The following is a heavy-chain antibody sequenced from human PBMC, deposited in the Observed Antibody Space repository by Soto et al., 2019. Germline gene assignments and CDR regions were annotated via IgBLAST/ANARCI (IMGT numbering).Heavy chain of an antibody. CDR2: ISSSGSTI. CDR3: AREPIVGEYFDY. J-gene: IGHJ4*02. Sequence: QVQLVESGGGLVKPGGSLRLSCAASGFTFSDYYMSWIRQAPGKGLEWVSYISSSGSTIYYADSVKGRFTISRDNAKNLLELQMNSLRAEDTAVYYGAREPIVGEYFDYWGPGPLVTVSS. CDR1: GFTFSDYY. V-gene: IGHV3-11*01. D-gene: IGHD1-26*01.